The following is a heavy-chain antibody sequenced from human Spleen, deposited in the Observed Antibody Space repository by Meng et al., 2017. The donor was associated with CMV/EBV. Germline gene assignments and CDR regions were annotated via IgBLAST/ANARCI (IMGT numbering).Heavy chain of an antibody. Sequence: CKASAYTFTDYFIHWVRQAPGQGLEWMGWINPNSSGTYYAQKFQGRVSMTRDTSINMAYMELSGLKSDDTAVYYCARVQPQLYNWFDPWGQGTLVTVSS. J-gene: IGHJ5*02. CDR3: ARVQPQLYNWFDP. CDR2: INPNSSGT. CDR1: AYTFTDYF. D-gene: IGHD1-1*01. V-gene: IGHV1-2*02.